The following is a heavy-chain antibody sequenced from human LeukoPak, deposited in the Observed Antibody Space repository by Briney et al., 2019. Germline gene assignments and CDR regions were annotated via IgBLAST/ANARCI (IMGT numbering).Heavy chain of an antibody. CDR2: IWYDGSNK. CDR1: GFTFSTYG. CDR3: ARERYELSTPYGMDV. V-gene: IGHV3-33*01. J-gene: IGHJ6*02. Sequence: QPGRSLRLSCAASGFTFSTYGMHWVRQAPGKGLEWVAVIWYDGSNKYYADSVKGRFTISRDNSKNTLYLQMNSPRAEDTAVYYCARERYELSTPYGMDVWGQGTTVTVSS. D-gene: IGHD3-16*02.